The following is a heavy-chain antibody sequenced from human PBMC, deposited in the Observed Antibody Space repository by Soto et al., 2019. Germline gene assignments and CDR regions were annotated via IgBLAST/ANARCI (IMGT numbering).Heavy chain of an antibody. CDR3: AIIMTHSDSFDI. J-gene: IGHJ3*02. D-gene: IGHD3-16*01. V-gene: IGHV1-2*04. Sequence: ASVKVSCKASGYSFAGFYIHWMRQAPGQGLEWVGSINCNSGATTYAQKFQDSVAMIRDTSVSTAYMDLNRLTSDDTAIYYCAIIMTHSDSFDIWGQGTVVTVSS. CDR2: INCNSGAT. CDR1: GYSFAGFY.